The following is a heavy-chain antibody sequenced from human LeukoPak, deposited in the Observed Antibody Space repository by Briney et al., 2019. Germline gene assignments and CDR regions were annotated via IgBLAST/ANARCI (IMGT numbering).Heavy chain of an antibody. CDR2: INPNSGGT. CDR3: ARAPPHMITFGGPHDY. CDR1: GYTFTGYY. J-gene: IGHJ4*02. D-gene: IGHD3-16*01. Sequence: GASVKVSCKASGYTFTGYYMHWVRQAPGQGLEWMGWINPNSGGTNYAQKFQGRVTMTRDTSISTAYMELSRLRSDDTAVYYCARAPPHMITFGGPHDYWGQGTLVTVSS. V-gene: IGHV1-2*02.